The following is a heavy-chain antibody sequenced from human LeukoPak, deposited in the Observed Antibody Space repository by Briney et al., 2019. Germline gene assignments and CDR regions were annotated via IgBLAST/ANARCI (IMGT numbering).Heavy chain of an antibody. D-gene: IGHD3-10*01. CDR2: ISYDGGNK. J-gene: IGHJ4*02. CDR3: AKDLSYGSASGDY. V-gene: IGHV3-30*04. CDR1: GFTFSRSA. Sequence: GGSLRLSCAASGFTFSRSAMHWVRQAPGKGLEWVAIISYDGGNKYYADSVKGRFTISRDNSKNTLYLQMNSLRAEDTAVYYCAKDLSYGSASGDYWGQGTLVTVSS.